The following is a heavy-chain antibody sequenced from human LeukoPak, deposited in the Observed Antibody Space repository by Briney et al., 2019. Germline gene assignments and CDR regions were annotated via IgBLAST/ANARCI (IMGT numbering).Heavy chain of an antibody. J-gene: IGHJ4*02. Sequence: SQTLSLTCTVSGGSISSGSYYWSWIRQPAGKGREWIGRIYTSGCTNYNPSLKSRVTISVDTSKNQFSLKLSSVTAADTAVYYCAREMGGWGSWRVFDYWGQGTLVTVSS. CDR3: AREMGGWGSWRVFDY. D-gene: IGHD3-10*01. CDR2: IYTSGCT. CDR1: GGSISSGSYY. V-gene: IGHV4-61*02.